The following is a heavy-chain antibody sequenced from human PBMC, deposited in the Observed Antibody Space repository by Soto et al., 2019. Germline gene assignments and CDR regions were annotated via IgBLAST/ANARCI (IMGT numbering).Heavy chain of an antibody. J-gene: IGHJ6*03. D-gene: IGHD6-6*01. CDR1: GFTFSSYG. Sequence: GGSLRLSCAASGFTFSSYGMHWVRQAPGKGLEWVAVIWYDGSNKYYADSVKGRFTISRDNSKNTLYLQMNSLGAEDTAVYYCARDGEGYSSSSYYYYYMDVWGKGTTVTVSS. V-gene: IGHV3-33*01. CDR3: ARDGEGYSSSSYYYYYMDV. CDR2: IWYDGSNK.